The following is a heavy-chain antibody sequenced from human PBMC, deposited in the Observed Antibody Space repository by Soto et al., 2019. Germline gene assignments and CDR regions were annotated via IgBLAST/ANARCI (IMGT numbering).Heavy chain of an antibody. CDR3: AKGVSQYTPLALFDY. V-gene: IGHV3-23*01. J-gene: IGHJ4*02. D-gene: IGHD5-18*01. CDR2: ISGSDGRT. CDR1: RFTFSSYA. Sequence: GSRRLSCSASRFTFSSYAMSWVRHAPGKGLEWVSTISGSDGRTYSTDSVKGRFTISRDNSRNTAYLQMNSLRVEDTAVYYCAKGVSQYTPLALFDYWGRGTLVTVSS.